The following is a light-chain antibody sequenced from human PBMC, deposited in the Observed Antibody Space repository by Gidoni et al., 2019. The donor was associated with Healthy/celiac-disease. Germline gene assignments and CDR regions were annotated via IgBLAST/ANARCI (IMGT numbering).Light chain of an antibody. V-gene: IGLV2-14*03. J-gene: IGLJ1*01. CDR2: DVS. Sequence: QSALTKPTSVSGSPGRSLTISCTGTSSDVGGYNFVSWYQQPPGKAPKLMIYDVSNRPSGVSNRFSGAKSGNTSSLTISGLQAEDEADYYCSSYTSSSPYVFGTGTKVTVL. CDR3: SSYTSSSPYV. CDR1: SSDVGGYNF.